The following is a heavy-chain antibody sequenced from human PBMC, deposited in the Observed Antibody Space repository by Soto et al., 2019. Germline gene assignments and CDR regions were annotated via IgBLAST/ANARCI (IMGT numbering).Heavy chain of an antibody. V-gene: IGHV4-39*01. CDR2: IYYSGST. Sequence: PSETLSLTCTVSGGSISSGTYFWGWIRQPPGKGLDWIGSIYYSGSTYYNPSLKSRVTISVDTSKNQFSLKLSSVTAADTAVYYCARYYYYYGMDVWGQGTTVTVSS. J-gene: IGHJ6*02. CDR1: GGSISSGTYF. CDR3: ARYYYYYGMDV.